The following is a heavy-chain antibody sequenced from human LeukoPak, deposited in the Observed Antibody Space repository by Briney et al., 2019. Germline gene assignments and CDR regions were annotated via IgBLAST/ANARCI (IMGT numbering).Heavy chain of an antibody. D-gene: IGHD1-26*01. J-gene: IGHJ5*02. V-gene: IGHV3-66*01. Sequence: PGGSLRLSCAASGFTFSSYEMNWVRQAPGKGLEWVSLIYSGGSTYYADSVKGRFTISGDNAKNSLYLQLNSLRAEDTAVYYCARSLVVGATYPYHWGQRTLVTVSS. CDR2: IYSGGST. CDR1: GFTFSSYE. CDR3: ARSLVVGATYPYH.